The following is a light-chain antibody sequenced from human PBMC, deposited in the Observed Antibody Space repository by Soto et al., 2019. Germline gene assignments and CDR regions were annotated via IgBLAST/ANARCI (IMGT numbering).Light chain of an antibody. J-gene: IGKJ1*01. V-gene: IGKV1-17*02. CDR2: AAS. CDR3: LQHYSHPPWT. Sequence: DIPMTQSPSSLSASVGDRVTITCRASQGISNDLNWYQQKPGKAPKPLIYAASSLQGGVPSRFSGSGSETEFTLTISDLQPEDFATYYCLQHYSHPPWTFGQGTKVEIK. CDR1: QGISND.